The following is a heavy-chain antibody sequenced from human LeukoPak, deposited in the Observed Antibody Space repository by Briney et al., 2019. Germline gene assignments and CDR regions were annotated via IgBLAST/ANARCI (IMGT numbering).Heavy chain of an antibody. CDR3: ARGGIGDPLRGDY. D-gene: IGHD3-16*01. V-gene: IGHV7-4-1*02. Sequence: VASVKVSFKASGYTFTSYAMNWVRQAPGQGLEWMGWINTNTGNPTYAQGFTGRFVFSLDTSVSTAYLQISSLKAEDTAVYYCARGGIGDPLRGDYWGQGTLVTVSS. CDR1: GYTFTSYA. CDR2: INTNTGNP. J-gene: IGHJ4*02.